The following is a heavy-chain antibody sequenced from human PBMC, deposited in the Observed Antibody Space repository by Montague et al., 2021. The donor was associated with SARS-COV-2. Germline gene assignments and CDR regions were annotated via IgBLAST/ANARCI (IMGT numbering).Heavy chain of an antibody. J-gene: IGHJ4*02. CDR1: GFTFSGYV. CDR3: AKVGSSWYEDY. CDR2: ISAGGGRT. V-gene: IGHV3-23*01. Sequence: SLRLSCAASGFTFSGYVLAWVRQAPGRGLEWVAAISAGGGRTSHADSVKGRFIISRDNSKNTLYVQMNSLRAEDTAVYYCAKVGSSWYEDYWGQGTPVTVSS. D-gene: IGHD6-13*01.